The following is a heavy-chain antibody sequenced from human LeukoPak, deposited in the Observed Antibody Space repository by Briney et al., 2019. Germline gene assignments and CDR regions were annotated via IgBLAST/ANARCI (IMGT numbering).Heavy chain of an antibody. CDR1: GYTLTELS. CDR3: ATTPHIVVVTAIPPFDY. Sequence: EASVKVSCKVSGYTLTELSMHWVRQAPGKGLEWMGGFDPEDGETIYAQKFQGRVTMAEDTSTDTAYMELSSLRSEDTAVYYCATTPHIVVVTAIPPFDYWGQGTLVTVSS. J-gene: IGHJ4*02. D-gene: IGHD2-21*02. V-gene: IGHV1-24*01. CDR2: FDPEDGET.